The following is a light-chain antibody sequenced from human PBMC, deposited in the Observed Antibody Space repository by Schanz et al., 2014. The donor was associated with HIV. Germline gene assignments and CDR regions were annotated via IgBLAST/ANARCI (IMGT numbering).Light chain of an antibody. V-gene: IGKV3-20*01. CDR1: QTVSSSS. CDR3: QQYGSFFS. CDR2: AAS. Sequence: EIVMTQTPATLSVSPGERATLSCRASQTVSSSSLAWYQQKPGQSPRLLIYAASTRATGIPDRFSGSGSGTDFSLTISRLEPEDFAVYYCQQYGSFFSFGGGTKVEIK. J-gene: IGKJ4*01.